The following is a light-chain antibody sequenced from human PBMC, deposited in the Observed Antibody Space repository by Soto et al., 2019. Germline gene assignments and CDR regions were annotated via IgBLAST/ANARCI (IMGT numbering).Light chain of an antibody. CDR1: SIDIGGYDY. J-gene: IGLJ1*01. CDR3: SSYTSTSAPYV. CDR2: DVS. Sequence: QSSLTQPASVSGFPGQSITISCPGTSIDIGGYDYVSWYQQHPGKAPKLIIYDVSGRPSGVSNRFSGSKSANTASLTISGLQAEDEADYHCSSYTSTSAPYVFGTGTKVTVL. V-gene: IGLV2-14*03.